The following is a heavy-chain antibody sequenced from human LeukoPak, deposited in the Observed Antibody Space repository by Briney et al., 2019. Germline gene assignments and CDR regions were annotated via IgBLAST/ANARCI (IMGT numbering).Heavy chain of an antibody. V-gene: IGHV3-15*01. Sequence: SGGSLRLSCAASGFTFSNAWMSWVRQAPGKGLEWVGRIKSKTDGGTTDYAAPVKGRFTISRDDSKNTLYLQMNSLKTEDTAVYYCTTDYYYESSGYRKRGYFQHWGQGTLVTVSS. CDR3: TTDYYYESSGYRKRGYFQH. CDR1: GFTFSNAW. J-gene: IGHJ1*01. D-gene: IGHD3-22*01. CDR2: IKSKTDGGTT.